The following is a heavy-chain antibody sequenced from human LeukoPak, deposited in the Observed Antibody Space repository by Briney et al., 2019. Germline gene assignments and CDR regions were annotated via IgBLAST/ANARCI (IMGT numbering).Heavy chain of an antibody. CDR1: GYTFTGYY. V-gene: IGHV1-2*02. Sequence: SVKVSCKASGYTFTGYYMHWVRQAPGQGPGWMGWINPNSGGTNYAQKFQGRVTMTRDTSISTAYMELSRLRSDDTAVYYCARDVWSGYWYFDYWGQGTLVTVSS. CDR3: ARDVWSGYWYFDY. J-gene: IGHJ4*02. CDR2: INPNSGGT. D-gene: IGHD3-3*01.